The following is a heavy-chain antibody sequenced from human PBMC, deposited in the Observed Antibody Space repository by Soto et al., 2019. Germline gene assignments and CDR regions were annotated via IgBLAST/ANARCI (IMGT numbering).Heavy chain of an antibody. D-gene: IGHD6-19*01. Sequence: EVQLVESGGGLVQPGGSLRLSCAASGFTFSRHSMNWVRQAPGKGLEWVSYISSSTIFYADSVKGRFTISRENAKNSLYLKMNSMRAEDTAVYYCARGDSSGWYWGNWFDPWGQGTLVTVSS. CDR1: GFTFSRHS. CDR2: ISSSTI. V-gene: IGHV3-48*01. CDR3: ARGDSSGWYWGNWFDP. J-gene: IGHJ5*02.